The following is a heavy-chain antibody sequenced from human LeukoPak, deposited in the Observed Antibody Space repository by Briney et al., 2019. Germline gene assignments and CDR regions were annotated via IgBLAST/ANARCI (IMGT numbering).Heavy chain of an antibody. J-gene: IGHJ4*02. D-gene: IGHD1-14*01. V-gene: IGHV3-30*04. CDR3: AREGAKTAELDY. CDR2: ISYDGSIK. Sequence: PGRSLRLSCAASGFTFSSFAMHWVRQAPGKGLEWVAIISYDGSIKYYADSVRGRFTISRDNSRNTLYLQMDSLRAEDRAVYYCAREGAKTAELDYWGQGTLVTVSS. CDR1: GFTFSSFA.